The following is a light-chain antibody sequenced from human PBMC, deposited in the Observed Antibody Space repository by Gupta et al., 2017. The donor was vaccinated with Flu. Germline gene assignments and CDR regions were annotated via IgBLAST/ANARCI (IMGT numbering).Light chain of an antibody. CDR3: SAYAGSNNLV. CDR2: EVF. Sequence: QSALTPPPSASASPGQPVTISCSRTSSDIGGNNYVSWYQHHPSKAPKVLIYEVFKRPSGVPDRYSASKSGNTASLTVAGLQAEDEADYYRSAYAGSNNLVFGGGTKLTVL. V-gene: IGLV2-8*01. CDR1: SSDIGGNNY. J-gene: IGLJ2*01.